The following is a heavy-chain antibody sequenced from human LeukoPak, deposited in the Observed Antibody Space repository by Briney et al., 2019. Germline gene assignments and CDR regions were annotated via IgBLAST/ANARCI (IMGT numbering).Heavy chain of an antibody. CDR1: AFALPSYE. Sequence: GGSLRLSGAALAFALPSYEIQWVRQATGKGLEWVSAIGTAGDPYYPGSVKGRFTISRENPKNSLYLQMNSLRVRDTAVYYWLRCKSSGWYGRYYYYGIDAWGQGTTVTVSS. CDR3: LRCKSSGWYGRYYYYGIDA. J-gene: IGHJ6*02. V-gene: IGHV3-13*05. CDR2: IGTAGDP. D-gene: IGHD6-19*01.